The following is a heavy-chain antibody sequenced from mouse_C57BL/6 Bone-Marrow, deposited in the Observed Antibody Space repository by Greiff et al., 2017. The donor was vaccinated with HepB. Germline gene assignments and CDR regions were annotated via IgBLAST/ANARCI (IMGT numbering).Heavy chain of an antibody. CDR1: GFTFSDFY. D-gene: IGHD2-1*01. CDR2: SRNKANDYTT. V-gene: IGHV7-1*01. Sequence: EVKLMESGGGLVQSGRSLRLSCATSGFTFSDFYMEWVRQAPGKGLEWIAASRNKANDYTTEYSASVKGRFIVSRYTSQSILYLQMNALRAEDTAIYYYARDAPPYGKADYWYFDVWGTGTTVTVSS. J-gene: IGHJ1*03. CDR3: ARDAPPYGKADYWYFDV.